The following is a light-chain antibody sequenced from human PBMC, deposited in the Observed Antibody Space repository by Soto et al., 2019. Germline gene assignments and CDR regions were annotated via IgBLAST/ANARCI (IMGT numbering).Light chain of an antibody. CDR1: SSDVGGYNY. CDR3: SSSTGSSTVV. CDR2: DVS. Sequence: QSALTQPASVSGSPGQSITISCTGTSSDVGGYNYVSWYQQHPGKAPKLMIYDVSNRPSGVSNRFSGSKSGNTASLTISGLQAEDEADYYCSSSTGSSTVVFGGGTKLTVL. V-gene: IGLV2-14*01. J-gene: IGLJ2*01.